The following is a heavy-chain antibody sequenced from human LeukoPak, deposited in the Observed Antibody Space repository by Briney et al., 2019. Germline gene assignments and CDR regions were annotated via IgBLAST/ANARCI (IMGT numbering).Heavy chain of an antibody. CDR1: GFTFSNAW. D-gene: IGHD2-15*01. CDR2: ISSSSSYI. CDR3: ARLGYCSGGSCYPYYFDY. V-gene: IGHV3-21*01. J-gene: IGHJ4*02. Sequence: GGSLRLSCAASGFTFSNAWMSWVRQAPGKGLEWVSSISSSSSYIYYADSVKGRFTISRDNAKNSLYLQMNSLRAEDTAVYYCARLGYCSGGSCYPYYFDYWGQGTLVTVSS.